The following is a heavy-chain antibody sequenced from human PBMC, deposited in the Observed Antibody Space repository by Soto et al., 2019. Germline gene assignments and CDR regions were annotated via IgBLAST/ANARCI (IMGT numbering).Heavy chain of an antibody. D-gene: IGHD1-7*01. V-gene: IGHV4-31*03. CDR3: ARGNSRDPKPYYYYGMDV. J-gene: IGHJ6*02. CDR1: GGSISSGGYN. Sequence: SETLSLTCTVSGGSISSGGYNWICHRPHQGKGLEWIMHIYYSASTYSNPSLKSRVTISVDASKIQFPLKLSSVTAADTAVYYCARGNSRDPKPYYYYGMDVWGQGTTVTVSS. CDR2: IYYSAST.